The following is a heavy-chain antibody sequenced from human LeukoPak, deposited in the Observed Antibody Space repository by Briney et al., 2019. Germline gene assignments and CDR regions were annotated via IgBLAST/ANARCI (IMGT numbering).Heavy chain of an antibody. V-gene: IGHV3-7*01. Sequence: GSLRIFCSASGFRIYTYWMIYVRQAAAEGLEWVANIKQDGNERYYADSVEGRFSISRDNGKNSLDLQMNSLRADDTAVYYCARDTLGEGEDANYAVYYFDYWGQGTVVTVSS. D-gene: IGHD4/OR15-4a*01. J-gene: IGHJ4*02. CDR2: IKQDGNER. CDR3: ARDTLGEGEDANYAVYYFDY. CDR1: GFRIYTYW.